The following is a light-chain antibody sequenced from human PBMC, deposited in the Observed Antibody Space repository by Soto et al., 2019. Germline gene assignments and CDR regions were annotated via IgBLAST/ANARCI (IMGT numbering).Light chain of an antibody. CDR3: QQYGDYSLWT. J-gene: IGKJ1*01. CDR2: DAS. CDR1: QSVLYSSNSKNY. V-gene: IGKV4-1*01. Sequence: DIVMTQSPDSLAVSLGERATINCKSSQSVLYSSNSKNYLAWYQQKPGRAPKLLIYDASGLEGGVPSRFSGSGSGTEFTLTISSLQPDDFATYYCQQYGDYSLWTFGQGTKVDIK.